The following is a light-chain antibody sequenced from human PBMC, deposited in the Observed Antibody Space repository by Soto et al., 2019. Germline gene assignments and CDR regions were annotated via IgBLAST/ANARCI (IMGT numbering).Light chain of an antibody. V-gene: IGKV3-15*01. J-gene: IGKJ3*01. CDR3: QQYGGSPLFT. Sequence: EIVMTQSPGTLSVSPGERATLSCRASQSVGSNVAWYQHKPGQAPRLLIYAASTRATGLPARFSGSGSGTEFTLTISSLQSEDFAVYSCQQYGGSPLFTFGPGTRVDFK. CDR1: QSVGSN. CDR2: AAS.